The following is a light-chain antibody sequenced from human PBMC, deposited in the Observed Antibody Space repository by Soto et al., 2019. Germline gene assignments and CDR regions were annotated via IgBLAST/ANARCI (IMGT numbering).Light chain of an antibody. J-gene: IGLJ1*01. CDR2: DVS. Sequence: QSVLTQPASVSGSPGQSITISCTGTSSDVGGYNYVSWYQQHPGKAPKLMIYDVSNRPSGVSNRFSGSKSGNTDSLTISGLQAEGEADYYCSSYTSSSTLRVFGTGTKLTVL. CDR1: SSDVGGYNY. V-gene: IGLV2-14*01. CDR3: SSYTSSSTLRV.